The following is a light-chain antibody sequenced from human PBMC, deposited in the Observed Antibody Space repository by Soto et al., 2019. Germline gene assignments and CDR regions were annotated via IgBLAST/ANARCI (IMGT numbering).Light chain of an antibody. Sequence: EIVLTQSPGTLSISPGERATLSCIASQSVSNNYLAWYQQKPGQAPRLLIYGASNRATGIPDRFSGSGSGTDFTLTISRMEPEDFAVDDCQQYGSSGTFGQGTKVDIK. J-gene: IGKJ1*01. CDR3: QQYGSSGT. CDR1: QSVSNNY. CDR2: GAS. V-gene: IGKV3-20*01.